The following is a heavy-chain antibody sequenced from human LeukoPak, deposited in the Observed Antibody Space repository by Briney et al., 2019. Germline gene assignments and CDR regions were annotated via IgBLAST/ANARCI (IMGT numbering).Heavy chain of an antibody. CDR1: GGTFSIYT. D-gene: IGHD6-19*01. Sequence: SVKVSCKASGGTFSIYTISWVRQAPGQGLEWMGRIIPILGIANYAQKFQVRVTITADKSTSTAYMELSSLRSEDTAVYYCAAGWYSSGWYRGYNWFDPWGQGTLVTVSS. CDR3: AAGWYSSGWYRGYNWFDP. V-gene: IGHV1-69*02. J-gene: IGHJ5*02. CDR2: IIPILGIA.